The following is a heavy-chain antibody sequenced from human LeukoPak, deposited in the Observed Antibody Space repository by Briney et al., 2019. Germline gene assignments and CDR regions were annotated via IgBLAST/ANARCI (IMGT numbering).Heavy chain of an antibody. V-gene: IGHV3-7*01. CDR1: GFTFSSHW. D-gene: IGHD2-21*01. Sequence: GGSLRLSCAASGFTFSSHWMSWVRQAPGKGLEWVVSIKQDGSEKYYVDSVKGRFTISRDNAKNSLYLQMNSLRAEDTAVYYCARDDLDLIGSFDYWGQGTLVTVSS. CDR3: ARDDLDLIGSFDY. J-gene: IGHJ4*02. CDR2: IKQDGSEK.